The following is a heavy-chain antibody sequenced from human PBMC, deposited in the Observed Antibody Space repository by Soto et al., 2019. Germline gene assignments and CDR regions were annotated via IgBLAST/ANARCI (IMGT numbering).Heavy chain of an antibody. CDR1: GFTFSSYA. CDR3: AKDLLMVYADY. D-gene: IGHD2-8*01. V-gene: IGHV3-23*01. CDR2: ISGSGGST. J-gene: IGHJ4*02. Sequence: VGSLRLSCAASGFTFSSYAMSWVRQAPGKGLEWVSAISGSGGSTYYADSVKGRFTISRDNSKNTLYLQVNSLRAEDTAVYYCAKDLLMVYADYWGQGTLVTVSS.